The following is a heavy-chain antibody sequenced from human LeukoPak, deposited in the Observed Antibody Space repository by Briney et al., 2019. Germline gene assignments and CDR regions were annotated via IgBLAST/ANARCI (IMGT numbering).Heavy chain of an antibody. D-gene: IGHD2-2*01. J-gene: IGHJ1*01. CDR2: LTGGSDNS. CDR1: GFTFSSSA. Sequence: GGSLRLSCAASGFTFSSSAMTWVRQAPGKGLEWVSSLTGGSDNSEHADSVKGRFTISRDNSKNTLYLQMNSLRAEDTAVYYCAKDSNSSTSAEYFQHWGQGTLVTVSS. V-gene: IGHV3-23*01. CDR3: AKDSNSSTSAEYFQH.